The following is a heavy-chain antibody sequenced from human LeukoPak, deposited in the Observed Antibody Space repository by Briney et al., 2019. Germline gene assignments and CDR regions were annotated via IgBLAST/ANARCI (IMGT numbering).Heavy chain of an antibody. CDR2: ISGSGGST. Sequence: GGSLRLSCAASGFTFSNYAMSWVRQAPGQGLEWVSSISGSGGSTYYADSVKGRFTISRDNSKNTLYLQMNSPRAEDTAVYYCANPSLTGTGPLWDQGTLVTVSS. CDR3: ANPSLTGTGPL. D-gene: IGHD1-7*01. V-gene: IGHV3-23*01. J-gene: IGHJ4*02. CDR1: GFTFSNYA.